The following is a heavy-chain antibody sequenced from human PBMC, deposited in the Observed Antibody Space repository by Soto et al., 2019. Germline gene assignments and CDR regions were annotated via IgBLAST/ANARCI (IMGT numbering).Heavy chain of an antibody. V-gene: IGHV1-3*01. J-gene: IGHJ6*02. D-gene: IGHD6-19*01. CDR2: INAGNGNT. Sequence: QVQLVQSGAEVKKPGASVKVSCKASGYTFTSYAMHWVRQAPGQRLEWMGWINAGNGNTKYSQKFQGRVTITRDTSASTAYMELSSRRSEDTAVYYCAIDQYGMAVAGTRYYYYGMDVWGQGTTVTVSS. CDR3: AIDQYGMAVAGTRYYYYGMDV. CDR1: GYTFTSYA.